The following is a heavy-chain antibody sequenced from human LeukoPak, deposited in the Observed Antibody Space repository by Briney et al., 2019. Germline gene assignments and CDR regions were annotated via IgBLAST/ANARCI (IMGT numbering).Heavy chain of an antibody. CDR1: GFTFTDYW. V-gene: IGHV3-7*01. Sequence: GGSLRLSCAVSGFTFTDYWMNWVRQAPGKGLGWVGSIRQDGGEKSYVDSVKGRFTISRDNTKNSLYLQMSSLRVEDTAVYFCARDGTAPGLYFDLWGQGTLVTVSS. CDR2: IRQDGGEK. J-gene: IGHJ4*01. CDR3: ARDGTAPGLYFDL. D-gene: IGHD6-13*01.